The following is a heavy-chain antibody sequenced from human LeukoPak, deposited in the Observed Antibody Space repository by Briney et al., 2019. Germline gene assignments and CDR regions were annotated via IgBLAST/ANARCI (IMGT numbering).Heavy chain of an antibody. D-gene: IGHD1-26*01. J-gene: IGHJ4*02. CDR1: GYTFTGYY. CDR3: ARDRGGSYSNFDY. V-gene: IGHV1-2*02. Sequence: ASVKVSCKASGYTFTGYYMHWVRQAPGQGLEWMGWINPNSGGTNYAQKFQGRVTMTRDTSISTAHMELSRLRSDDTAVYYCARDRGGSYSNFDYWGQGTLVTVSS. CDR2: INPNSGGT.